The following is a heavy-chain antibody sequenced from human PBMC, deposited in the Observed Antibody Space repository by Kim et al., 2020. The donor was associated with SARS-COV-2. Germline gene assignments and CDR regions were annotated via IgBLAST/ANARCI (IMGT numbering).Heavy chain of an antibody. CDR3: ASFYYDYVWGSYGPEG. CDR1: GFTFSDYY. V-gene: IGHV3-11*03. J-gene: IGHJ4*02. CDR2: ISSSSSYT. Sequence: GGSLRLSCAASGFTFSDYYMSWIRQAPGKGLEWVSYISSSSSYTNYADSVKGRFTISRDNAKNSLYLQMNSLRAEDTAVYYCASFYYDYVWGSYGPEGWGQGTLVTVSS. D-gene: IGHD3-16*01.